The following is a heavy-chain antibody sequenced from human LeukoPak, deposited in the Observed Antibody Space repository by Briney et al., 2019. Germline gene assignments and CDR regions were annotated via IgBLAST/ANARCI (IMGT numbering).Heavy chain of an antibody. V-gene: IGHV4-38-2*02. J-gene: IGHJ4*02. D-gene: IGHD3-10*01. CDR3: GRDQDYYGSGSYGPDY. Sequence: SETLSLTCTVSGYSITSGHYWGWIRQPPGKGLEWIGSVYHSGSTFYNPSLKSRVTISADPSKNQFSLKMNSMTAADTAVYYCGRDQDYYGSGSYGPDYWGQGILVTVSS. CDR1: GYSITSGHY. CDR2: VYHSGST.